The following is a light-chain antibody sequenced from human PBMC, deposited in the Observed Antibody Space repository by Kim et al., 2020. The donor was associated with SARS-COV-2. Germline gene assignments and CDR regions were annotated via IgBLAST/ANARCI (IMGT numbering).Light chain of an antibody. CDR3: SSFTTRSTLV. CDR2: DVN. Sequence: GQSISISCTGTSSNIGSYNYVSWHQPPPGKAPKLMIYDVNKRPSGISSRFSGSKSGSTASLTISGLQAEDEADYYCSSFTTRSTLVFGGGTKVTVL. CDR1: SSNIGSYNY. V-gene: IGLV2-14*03. J-gene: IGLJ3*02.